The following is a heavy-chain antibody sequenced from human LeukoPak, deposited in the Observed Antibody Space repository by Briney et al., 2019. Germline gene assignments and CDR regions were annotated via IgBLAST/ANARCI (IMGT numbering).Heavy chain of an antibody. CDR1: GYTFPSYD. V-gene: IGHV1-8*01. CDR2: MNPNSGNT. CDR3: ARDPGIAARPFDP. Sequence: GAPVKVFCKGSGYTFPSYDIKRGGQAPGQRAEVMGWMNPNSGNTGYAQKFQGRVTMTKNTSISTAYMELSSLRSEDTALYYCARDPGIAARPFDPWGQGTLVTVSS. D-gene: IGHD6-6*01. J-gene: IGHJ5*02.